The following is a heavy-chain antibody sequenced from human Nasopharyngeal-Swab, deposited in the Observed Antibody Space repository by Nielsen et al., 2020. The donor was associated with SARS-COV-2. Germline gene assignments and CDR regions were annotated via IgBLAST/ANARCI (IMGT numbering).Heavy chain of an antibody. CDR1: GYTFTSNV. D-gene: IGHD1-1*01. V-gene: IGHV7-4-1*02. CDR3: ARENQEYANIWIDY. J-gene: IGHJ4*02. Sequence: ASVKVSCKASGYTFTSNVLNWVRQAPGQGPEYIGWISTKTGAPTYAQAVTGRFVISLDTSVSTTYLQISSLKADDTAVYYCARENQEYANIWIDYWGQGTQVTVSS. CDR2: ISTKTGAP.